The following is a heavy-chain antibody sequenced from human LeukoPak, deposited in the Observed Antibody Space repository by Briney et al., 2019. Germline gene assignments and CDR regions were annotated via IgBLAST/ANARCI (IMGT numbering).Heavy chain of an antibody. CDR3: ARMPYVWGSYRGLDY. Sequence: SETLSLTCAVYGGSFSGYYWSWIRQPPGKGLEWIGEINHSGSTNYNPSLKSRVTISVDTSKNQFSLRLSSVTAADTAVYYCARMPYVWGSYRGLDYWGQGTLVTVSS. V-gene: IGHV4-34*01. D-gene: IGHD3-16*02. J-gene: IGHJ4*02. CDR2: INHSGST. CDR1: GGSFSGYY.